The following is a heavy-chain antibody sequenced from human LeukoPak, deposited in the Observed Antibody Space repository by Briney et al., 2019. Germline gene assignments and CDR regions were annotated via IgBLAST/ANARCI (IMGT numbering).Heavy chain of an antibody. D-gene: IGHD2-15*01. CDR3: ARDLSRYSDY. CDR1: GFTLSSYW. V-gene: IGHV3-74*01. CDR2: ISDADGSIT. Sequence: QPGKSLRLSCAASGFTLSSYWLHWVRQAPGKGLVWVSRISDADGSITDYADSVRGRFTISRDTAKNTLYLEMNSLGAEDTAVYYCARDLSRYSDYWGQGTLVTVSS. J-gene: IGHJ4*02.